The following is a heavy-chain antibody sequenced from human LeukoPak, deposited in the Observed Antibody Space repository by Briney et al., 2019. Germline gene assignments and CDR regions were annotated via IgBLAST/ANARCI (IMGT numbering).Heavy chain of an antibody. J-gene: IGHJ5*02. D-gene: IGHD3-22*01. V-gene: IGHV4-59*01. CDR2: IYYSGST. CDR1: GGSISSYY. CDR3: ARYGGRATMIVSWFDP. Sequence: PSETLSLTCTVSGGSISSYYWSWIRQPPGKGLEWIGYIYYSGSTNYNPSLKSRVTISVDTSKNQFSLKLSSVTAADTAVYYCARYGGRATMIVSWFDPWGQGTLVTVSS.